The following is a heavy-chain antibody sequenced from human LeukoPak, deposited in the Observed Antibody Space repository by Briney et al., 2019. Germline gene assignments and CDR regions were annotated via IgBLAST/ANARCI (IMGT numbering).Heavy chain of an antibody. V-gene: IGHV3-7*02. J-gene: IGHJ3*02. D-gene: IGHD4-23*01. CDR2: IKLDGSEK. Sequence: GGSLRLSCAASGFTFSSYWMSWVRQAPGKGLEWAANIKLDGSEKYYVDSVKGRFTISRDNAKNSLYLQMNSLRAEDTAVYYCARAILRWPNAFDIWGQRTMVTVSS. CDR1: GFTFSSYW. CDR3: ARAILRWPNAFDI.